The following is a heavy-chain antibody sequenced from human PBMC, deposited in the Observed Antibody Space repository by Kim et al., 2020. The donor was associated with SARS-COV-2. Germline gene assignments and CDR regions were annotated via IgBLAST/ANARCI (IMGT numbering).Heavy chain of an antibody. J-gene: IGHJ4*02. CDR1: GGTFSSYA. V-gene: IGHV1-69*13. CDR3: ARDLRRGRGYSYPYYFDY. CDR2: IIPIFGTA. Sequence: SVKVSCKASGGTFSSYAISWVRQAPGQGLEWMGGIIPIFGTANYAQKFQGRVTITADESTSTAYMELSSLRSEDTAVYYCARDLRRGRGYSYPYYFDYWGQGTLVTVSS. D-gene: IGHD5-18*01.